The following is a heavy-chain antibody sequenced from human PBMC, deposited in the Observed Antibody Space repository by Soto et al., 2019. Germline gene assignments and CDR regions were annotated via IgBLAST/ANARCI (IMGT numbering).Heavy chain of an antibody. CDR3: ARQYSGYRKIYYLDY. J-gene: IGHJ4*02. V-gene: IGHV4-31*03. D-gene: IGHD5-12*01. CDR2: IYHSGSA. Sequence: LSLTCTVSGGSIRSGGYYWSWVRLRPGKGLEWLGHIYHSGSASFNPSLKTRVTISVDTSKNQFSLNLTSVTAADTALYYCARQYSGYRKIYYLDYWGQGAQVTVSS. CDR1: GGSIRSGGYY.